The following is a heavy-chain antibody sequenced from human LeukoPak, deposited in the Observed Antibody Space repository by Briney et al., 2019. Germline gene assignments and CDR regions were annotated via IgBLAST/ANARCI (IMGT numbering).Heavy chain of an antibody. CDR3: AKSLQRYCSGGSCLIYYYYYGMDV. J-gene: IGHJ6*02. D-gene: IGHD2-15*01. Sequence: PGGSLRLSCAASGFTFSSYAMSWVRQAPGKGLEWVSAISGSGGSTYYAATVKGRFTISRDNSKNTLYLQMNSLRAEDTAVYYCAKSLQRYCSGGSCLIYYYYYGMDVWGQGTTVTVSS. CDR2: ISGSGGST. V-gene: IGHV3-23*01. CDR1: GFTFSSYA.